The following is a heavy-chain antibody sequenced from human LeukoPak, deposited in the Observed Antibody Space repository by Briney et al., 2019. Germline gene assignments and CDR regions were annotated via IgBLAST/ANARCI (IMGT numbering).Heavy chain of an antibody. J-gene: IGHJ6*02. Sequence: ASVKVSCKASGYTFTGYYMHWVRQAPGQGLEWMGWINPNSGGTNYAQKFQGRVTMTRDTSISTAYMELSRLRSDDTAVYYCAGGALVGATGYYYYYGMDVWGQGTTVTVSS. D-gene: IGHD1-26*01. CDR2: INPNSGGT. V-gene: IGHV1-2*02. CDR3: AGGALVGATGYYYYYGMDV. CDR1: GYTFTGYY.